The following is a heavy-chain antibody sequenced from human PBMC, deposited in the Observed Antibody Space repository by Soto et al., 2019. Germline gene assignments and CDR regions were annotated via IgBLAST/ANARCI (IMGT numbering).Heavy chain of an antibody. CDR1: GFTFNDFA. J-gene: IGHJ5*02. CDR3: ARDSGIVAAGRFSFDP. V-gene: IGHV3-9*01. CDR2: IDWNGANI. D-gene: IGHD6-13*01. Sequence: EVQLVESGGGLVQPGRSLRLSCAASGFTFNDFAMHWVRQAPGKGLEWVASIDWNGANIAYAASEAGRFTISRDNVNNSLFLQMNSLRAEDTAFYFCARDSGIVAAGRFSFDPRGQGTLVTVSS.